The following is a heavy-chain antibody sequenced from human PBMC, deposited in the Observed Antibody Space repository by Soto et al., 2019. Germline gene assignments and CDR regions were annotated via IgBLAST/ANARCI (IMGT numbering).Heavy chain of an antibody. CDR3: ATIKLGSNRLDY. J-gene: IGHJ4*02. CDR1: GGSISSGDYY. Sequence: QVQLQESGPGLVKPSQTLSLTCTVSGGSISSGDYYWSWIRQPPGKGLEWIGYIYYSGSTYYNPSLKSRVTISVDTSKNHFSLKLCSVTAADTAVYYCATIKLGSNRLDYWGQGTLVTVSS. CDR2: IYYSGST. D-gene: IGHD3-10*01. V-gene: IGHV4-30-4*01.